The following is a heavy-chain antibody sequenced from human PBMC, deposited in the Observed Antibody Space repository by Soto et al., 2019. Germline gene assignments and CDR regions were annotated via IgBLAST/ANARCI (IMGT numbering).Heavy chain of an antibody. CDR2: IYYSGST. CDR1: GCSISSAGYY. D-gene: IGHD1-20*01. V-gene: IGHV4-31*03. CDR3: ARDSITGGHHYYFDN. J-gene: IGHJ4*02. Sequence: SETLSLTCTFSGCSISSAGYYWSWIRQHPGKGLEWIGYIYYSGSTYYNPSLKSRVTISVYTSKNQFSLKLSSVTAADTAVYYCARDSITGGHHYYFDNWGQGTLVTVSS.